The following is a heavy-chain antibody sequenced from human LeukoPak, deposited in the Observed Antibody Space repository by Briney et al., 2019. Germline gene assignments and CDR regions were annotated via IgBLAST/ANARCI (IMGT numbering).Heavy chain of an antibody. CDR2: IYHSRST. V-gene: IGHV4-59*01. J-gene: IGHJ6*02. D-gene: IGHD3-10*01. Sequence: SETLSLTCTVPGGSNRSYYWRWIRQPPGQGLEWIGYIYHSRSTNYNPSLKSRVTISVGTSKNQFSLKLSSVTAADTAVYYCARVDTMVRGVTYYYYGMDVWGQGTTVTVSS. CDR1: GGSNRSYY. CDR3: ARVDTMVRGVTYYYYGMDV.